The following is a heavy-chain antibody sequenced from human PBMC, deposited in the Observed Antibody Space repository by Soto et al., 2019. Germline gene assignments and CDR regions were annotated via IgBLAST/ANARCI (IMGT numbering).Heavy chain of an antibody. CDR3: AREYSSSARESNWFDP. J-gene: IGHJ5*02. D-gene: IGHD6-6*01. V-gene: IGHV4-39*02. Sequence: PSETLSLTCTVSGGSISSSSYYWGWIRQPPGKGLEWIGSIYYSGSTYYNPSLKSRVTISVDTSKNQFSLKLSSVTAADTAVYYCAREYSSSARESNWFDPWGRGTLVTVSS. CDR1: GGSISSSSYY. CDR2: IYYSGST.